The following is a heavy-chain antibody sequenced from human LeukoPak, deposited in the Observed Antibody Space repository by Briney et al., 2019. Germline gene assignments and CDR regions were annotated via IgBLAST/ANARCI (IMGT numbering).Heavy chain of an antibody. CDR1: GYTFTSYG. CDR2: IIPIFGTA. J-gene: IGHJ5*02. D-gene: IGHD2-15*01. V-gene: IGHV1-69*05. Sequence: GASVKVSCKASGYTFTSYGISWVRQAPGQGLEWIGGIIPIFGTANYAQKSQGRVTITTDESTSTAYMELSSLRSEDTAVYYCARGPPIYCSGGSCYSESPADWFDPWGQGTLVTVSS. CDR3: ARGPPIYCSGGSCYSESPADWFDP.